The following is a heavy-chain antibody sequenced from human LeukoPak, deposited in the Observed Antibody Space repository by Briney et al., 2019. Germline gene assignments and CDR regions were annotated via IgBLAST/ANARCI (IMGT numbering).Heavy chain of an antibody. CDR3: ARDRSRLWPVYYYGMDV. D-gene: IGHD5-18*01. CDR2: IWYDGSNK. Sequence: GGSLRLSCAASGFTFSSYSMNWVRQAPGKGLEWVAVIWYDGSNKYYADSVKGRFTISRDNSKNTLYLQMNSLRAEDTAVYYCARDRSRLWPVYYYGMDVWGQGTTVTVSS. CDR1: GFTFSSYS. V-gene: IGHV3-33*08. J-gene: IGHJ6*02.